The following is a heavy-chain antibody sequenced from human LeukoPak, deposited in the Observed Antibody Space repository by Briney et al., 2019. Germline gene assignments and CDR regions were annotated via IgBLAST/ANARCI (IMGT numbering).Heavy chain of an antibody. D-gene: IGHD3-22*01. CDR3: ARGFDYYDSSGYYPPWYFDY. V-gene: IGHV3-7*01. CDR1: GFTFSSYA. J-gene: IGHJ4*02. CDR2: IKQDGSEK. Sequence: GGSLRLSCAASGFTFSSYAMSWVRQAPGKGLEWVANIKQDGSEKYYVDSVKGRFTISRDNAKNSLYLQMNSLRAEDTAVYYCARGFDYYDSSGYYPPWYFDYWGQGTLVTVSS.